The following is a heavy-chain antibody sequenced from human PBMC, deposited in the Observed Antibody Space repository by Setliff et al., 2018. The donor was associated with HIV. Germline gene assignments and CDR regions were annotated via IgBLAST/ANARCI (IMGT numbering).Heavy chain of an antibody. J-gene: IGHJ5*02. V-gene: IGHV4-34*01. CDR2: VHYSGRT. D-gene: IGHD3-10*01. Sequence: TLSLTCAAYGGSLSGYYWSWIRQTPGKGLEWIGEVHYSGRTAYNPSLQSRVAISVDMYRNQFFLRLASVTAAETSVYYCARHRAQRGSGTYYDDWFDPWGQGTLVTVSS. CDR1: GGSLSGYY. CDR3: ARHRAQRGSGTYYDDWFDP.